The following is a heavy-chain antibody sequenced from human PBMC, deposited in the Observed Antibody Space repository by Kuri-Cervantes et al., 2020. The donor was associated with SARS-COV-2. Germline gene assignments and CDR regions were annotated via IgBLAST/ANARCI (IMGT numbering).Heavy chain of an antibody. V-gene: IGHV3-21*01. CDR3: ARVDTNSWSGLTYYYGMDV. CDR2: ISGSSSDI. Sequence: GGSLRLSCAASGFTFSRYSMKWVRQAPGKGLEWVSCISGSSSDIHYADSVKGRFTISRDDAKNSLFLQMNSLRAEDTAVYYCARVDTNSWSGLTYYYGMDVWGQGTTVTVSS. CDR1: GFTFSRYS. J-gene: IGHJ6*02. D-gene: IGHD3-3*01.